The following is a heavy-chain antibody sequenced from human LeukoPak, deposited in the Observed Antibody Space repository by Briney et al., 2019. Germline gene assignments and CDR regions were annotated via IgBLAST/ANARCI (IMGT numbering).Heavy chain of an antibody. CDR3: ARSTGGGSGWSDFDY. D-gene: IGHD6-19*01. J-gene: IGHJ4*02. V-gene: IGHV1-18*01. CDR1: GHIFSGNG. Sequence: GASVKVSCKTSGHIFSGNGVSWVRQAPGQGLEWMGWISGYNGNTNYAQKFQGRVTMTTDTSTSTAYMELRSLRSDDTAVYYCARSTGGGSGWSDFDYWGQGTLVTVSS. CDR2: ISGYNGNT.